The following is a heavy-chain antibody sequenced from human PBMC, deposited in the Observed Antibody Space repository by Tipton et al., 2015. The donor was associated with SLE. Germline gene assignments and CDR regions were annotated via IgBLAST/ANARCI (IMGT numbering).Heavy chain of an antibody. V-gene: IGHV4-30-4*02. CDR2: IYYSGST. J-gene: IGHJ6*03. CDR3: AGASSTDFWSGYYTGGYYYSYRDV. D-gene: IGHD3-3*01. CDR1: GVSVSSGDYY. Sequence: TLSLTCTVSGVSVSSGDYYWSWIRQPPGKGLEWIGYIYYSGSTYYNPSLKSRVTISVDTSKNQFSLKLSSVTAADTAVYYCAGASSTDFWSGYYTGGYYYSYRDVWRKGTTVTASS.